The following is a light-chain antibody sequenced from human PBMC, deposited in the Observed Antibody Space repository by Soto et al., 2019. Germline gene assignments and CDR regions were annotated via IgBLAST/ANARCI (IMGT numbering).Light chain of an antibody. CDR3: SSHAGNNNYV. V-gene: IGLV2-8*01. Sequence: QSALTHPPSASGSPGQSVAISCTGTSSDVGGQNYVSWYQQHPGKAPKLIIYAVTERPSGVPDRFSGSKSGNTASLTVSGLRTEDEADYYCSSHAGNNNYVFGPGTKVTVL. J-gene: IGLJ1*01. CDR1: SSDVGGQNY. CDR2: AVT.